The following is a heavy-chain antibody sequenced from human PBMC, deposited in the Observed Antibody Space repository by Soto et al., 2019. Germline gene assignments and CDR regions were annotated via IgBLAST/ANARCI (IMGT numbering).Heavy chain of an antibody. J-gene: IGHJ4*02. D-gene: IGHD3-3*01. CDR1: GFTFSSYG. Sequence: GGSLRLSCAASGFTFSSYGMHWVRQAPGKGLEWVAVISYDGNNRYYGDSVKGRFTISRDNSKNTVYLQMNSLRVEDTAVYYSESTWSGYYYFDSWGQGTLVTVSS. CDR2: ISYDGNNR. V-gene: IGHV3-30*03. CDR3: ESTWSGYYYFDS.